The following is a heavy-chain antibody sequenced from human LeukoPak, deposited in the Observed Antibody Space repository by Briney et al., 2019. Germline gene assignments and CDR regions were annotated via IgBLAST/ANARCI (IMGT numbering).Heavy chain of an antibody. Sequence: GGSLSLSCAASGFTFSSYGMHWVRQAPGKGLEWVAFIRYDGSNKYYADSVKGRFTISRDNSKNTLYLQMNSLRAEDTAVYYCAKPKTTVTTTFDYWGQGTLVTVSS. J-gene: IGHJ4*02. CDR3: AKPKTTVTTTFDY. D-gene: IGHD4-17*01. CDR2: IRYDGSNK. CDR1: GFTFSSYG. V-gene: IGHV3-30*02.